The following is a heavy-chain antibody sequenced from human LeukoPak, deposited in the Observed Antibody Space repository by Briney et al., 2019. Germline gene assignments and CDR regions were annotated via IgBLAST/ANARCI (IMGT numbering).Heavy chain of an antibody. D-gene: IGHD5-24*01. CDR1: GGPFSGYY. V-gene: IGHV4-34*01. CDR3: ARGDLMATMAHRYFDY. CDR2: INHSGST. Sequence: PSETLSLTCAVYGGPFSGYYWSWIRQPPGKGLEWVGEINHSGSTNYNPSLKSRVTISVDTSKNQFSLKLSSVTAADTAVYYCARGDLMATMAHRYFDYWGQGTLVTVSS. J-gene: IGHJ4*02.